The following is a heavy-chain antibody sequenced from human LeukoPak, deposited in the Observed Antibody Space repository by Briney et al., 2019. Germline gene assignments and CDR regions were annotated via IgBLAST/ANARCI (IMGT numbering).Heavy chain of an antibody. CDR3: ARDRVVRGVAYGMDV. CDR1: GYTFTTYP. CDR2: INTNTGNP. V-gene: IGHV7-4-1*02. Sequence: GASVKVSCKASGYTFTTYPMNWVRQAPGQGLEWMGWINTNTGNPTYAQGFTGRFVFSLDTSVSTAYLQISSLKAEDTAVYYCARDRVVRGVAYGMDVWGQGTTVTVSS. J-gene: IGHJ6*02. D-gene: IGHD3-10*01.